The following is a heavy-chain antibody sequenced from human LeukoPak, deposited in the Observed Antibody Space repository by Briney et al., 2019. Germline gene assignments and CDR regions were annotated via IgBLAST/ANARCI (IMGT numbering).Heavy chain of an antibody. CDR1: GFTFSTYW. Sequence: GGSLRLSCAASGFTFSTYWMSSVRQAPGKGLEWVSYISSSSDTIFYADSVKGRFTISRDNAKNSLYLQMNSLRAEDTAVYYCARDLSVAGEFDYWGQGTLVTVSS. V-gene: IGHV3-48*04. J-gene: IGHJ4*02. D-gene: IGHD6-19*01. CDR2: ISSSSDTI. CDR3: ARDLSVAGEFDY.